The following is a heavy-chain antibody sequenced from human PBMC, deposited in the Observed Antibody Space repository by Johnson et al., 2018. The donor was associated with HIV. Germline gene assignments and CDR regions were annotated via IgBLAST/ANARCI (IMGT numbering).Heavy chain of an antibody. Sequence: QMLLVESGGGLVQPGGSLRLSCAASGFTFSSYWMSWVRQAPGKGLEWVAVISYDGSNKYYADSVKGRFTISRDNSKNTLHLQMNSLRAEDTAVYYCANYAGLGAFDIWGQGTMVTVSS. J-gene: IGHJ3*02. D-gene: IGHD1-7*01. CDR2: ISYDGSNK. CDR1: GFTFSSYW. V-gene: IGHV3-30-3*01. CDR3: ANYAGLGAFDI.